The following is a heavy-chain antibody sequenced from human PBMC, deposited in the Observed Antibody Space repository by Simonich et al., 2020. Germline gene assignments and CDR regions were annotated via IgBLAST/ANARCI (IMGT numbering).Heavy chain of an antibody. D-gene: IGHD1-26*01. CDR3: ARGIVGASGAFDI. V-gene: IGHV3-21*01. J-gene: IGHJ3*02. Sequence: EVQLVESGGGLVKPGGSLRLSCAASGFTFSSYSMNWVRQGTRKGLEWVSSMKSSSSYRYYADSGNGRFTISRYNAKNSLDLQMNSLRAEDTAVYYCARGIVGASGAFDIWGQGTMVTVSS. CDR2: MKSSSSYR. CDR1: GFTFSSYS.